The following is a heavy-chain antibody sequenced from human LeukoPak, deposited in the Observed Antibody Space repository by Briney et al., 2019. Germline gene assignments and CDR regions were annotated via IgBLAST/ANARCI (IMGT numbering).Heavy chain of an antibody. CDR1: GSTVSSNY. CDR3: ARDGGYSFGSSLDY. D-gene: IGHD5-18*01. V-gene: IGHV3-53*01. J-gene: IGHJ4*02. CDR2: IYSGGTT. Sequence: GGSLRLSCAASGSTVSSNYMNWVRQPPGKGLEWVSVIYSGGTTYYADSVKGRFTISRDNSKNTLYLQMNSLRAEDTAVYYCARDGGYSFGSSLDYWGQGTLVTVSS.